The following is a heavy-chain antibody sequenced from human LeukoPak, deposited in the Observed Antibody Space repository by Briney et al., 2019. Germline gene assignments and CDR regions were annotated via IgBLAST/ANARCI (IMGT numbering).Heavy chain of an antibody. V-gene: IGHV4-34*01. CDR1: GGSFSGYY. J-gene: IGHJ4*02. D-gene: IGHD5-18*01. Sequence: SETLSLACAVYGGSFSGYYWSWIRQPPGKGLEWIGEINHSGSTNYNPSLKSRVTISVDTSKNQFSLKLSSVTAADTAVYYRACQRGGYGHKRPFDYWGQGTLVTVSS. CDR2: INHSGST. CDR3: ACQRGGYGHKRPFDY.